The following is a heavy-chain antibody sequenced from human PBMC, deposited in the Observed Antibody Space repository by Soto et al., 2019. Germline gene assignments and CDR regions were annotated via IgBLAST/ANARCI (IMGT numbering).Heavy chain of an antibody. CDR1: GFTFDDYA. J-gene: IGHJ4*02. D-gene: IGHD6-19*01. V-gene: IGHV3-9*01. Sequence: EVQLVESGGGLVQSGRSLRLSCAASGFTFDDYAMHWVRQAPGKGLEWVSGISWNSGSIGYADSVKGRFTISRDNAKNSLYLQMNSLRAEDTALYYCAQGWGYSSGWLNYWGQGTLVTVSS. CDR3: AQGWGYSSGWLNY. CDR2: ISWNSGSI.